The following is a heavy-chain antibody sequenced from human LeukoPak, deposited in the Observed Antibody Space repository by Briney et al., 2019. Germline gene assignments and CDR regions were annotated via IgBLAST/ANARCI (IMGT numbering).Heavy chain of an antibody. CDR2: ISYDGSNK. Sequence: GGSLRLSCAASGFTFSSYGMHWVRQAPGKGLEWVAVISYDGSNKYYADSVKGRFTISRDNSKNTLYLQMNSLRAEDTAVYYCASVKQAPVVRRYFDYWGQGTLVTVSS. CDR1: GFTFSSYG. D-gene: IGHD4-23*01. CDR3: ASVKQAPVVRRYFDY. V-gene: IGHV3-30*03. J-gene: IGHJ4*02.